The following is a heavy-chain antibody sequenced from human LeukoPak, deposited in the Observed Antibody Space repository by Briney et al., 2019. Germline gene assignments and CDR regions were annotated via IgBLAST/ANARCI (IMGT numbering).Heavy chain of an antibody. CDR2: IYHSGST. CDR3: ANYQLLSHSFDY. CDR1: GYSISSGYY. D-gene: IGHD2-2*01. J-gene: IGHJ4*02. V-gene: IGHV4-38-2*01. Sequence: SETLSLTCAVSGYSISSGYYWGWIRQPPGKGLEWIGSIYHSGSTYYNPSLKSRVTISVDTSKNQFSLKLSSVTAADTAVYYCANYQLLSHSFDYWGQGTLVTASS.